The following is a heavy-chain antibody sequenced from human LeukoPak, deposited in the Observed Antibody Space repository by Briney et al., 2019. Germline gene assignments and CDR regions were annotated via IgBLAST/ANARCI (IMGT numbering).Heavy chain of an antibody. CDR1: GGSIRSSYHY. CDR2: INHSGST. Sequence: SSETLSLTCTVSGGSIRSSYHYWGWIRQPPGKGLEWIGEINHSGSTNYNPSLKSRVTISVDTSKNQFSLKLSSVTAADTAVYYCARVAYSSGWSALDYWGQGTLVTVSS. D-gene: IGHD6-19*01. J-gene: IGHJ4*02. CDR3: ARVAYSSGWSALDY. V-gene: IGHV4-39*07.